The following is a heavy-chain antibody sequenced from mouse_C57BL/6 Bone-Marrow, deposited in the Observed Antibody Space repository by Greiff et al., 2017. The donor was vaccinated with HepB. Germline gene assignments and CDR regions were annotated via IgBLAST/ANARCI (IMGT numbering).Heavy chain of an antibody. Sequence: VQLKQSGPGMVKPSQSLSLTCTVTGYSITSGYDWHWIRHFPGNKLEWMGYISYSGSTNYNPSLKSRISITHDTSKNHFFLKLNSVTTEDTATYYCARYLYGSNWYFDVWGTGTTVTVSS. CDR3: ARYLYGSNWYFDV. V-gene: IGHV3-1*01. D-gene: IGHD1-1*01. CDR1: GYSITSGYD. CDR2: ISYSGST. J-gene: IGHJ1*03.